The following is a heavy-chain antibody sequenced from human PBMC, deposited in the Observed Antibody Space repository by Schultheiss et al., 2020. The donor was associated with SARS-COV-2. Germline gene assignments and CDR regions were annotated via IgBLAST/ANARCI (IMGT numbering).Heavy chain of an antibody. CDR2: ISRGGATI. D-gene: IGHD5-18*01. CDR3: ATGSSAYSYGFGSHDFFYGMDV. V-gene: IGHV3-48*04. CDR1: GFTFSSYG. Sequence: GESLKISCAASGFTFSSYGMHWVRQAPGKGLEWVSFISRGGATIYYADSVKGRFTISRDNAKNSVYLQMNRLRAEDTARYYCATGSSAYSYGFGSHDFFYGMDVWGQGTTVTVSS. J-gene: IGHJ6*02.